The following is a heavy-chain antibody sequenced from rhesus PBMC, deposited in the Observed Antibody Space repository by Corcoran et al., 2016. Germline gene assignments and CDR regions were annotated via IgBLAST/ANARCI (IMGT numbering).Heavy chain of an antibody. Sequence: EVQLVETGGGLVQPGGSLKLSCAASGFTFSSYGMSWVRQAPGRGLYWGSVINSGGGRTYYTDAVKGRFTISKDNSKNTLSLQMSSLRAEDTAIYYCAKDRLYINYPYYFDYWGQGVLVTVSS. J-gene: IGHJ4*01. V-gene: IGHV3S5*01. CDR1: GFTFSSYG. D-gene: IGHD4-23*01. CDR3: AKDRLYINYPYYFDY. CDR2: INSGGGRT.